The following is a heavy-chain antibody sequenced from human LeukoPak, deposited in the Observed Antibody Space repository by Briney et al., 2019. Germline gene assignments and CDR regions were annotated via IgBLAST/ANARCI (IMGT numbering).Heavy chain of an antibody. Sequence: SETLSLTCTVSGGSISSCYWSWIRQPPGKGLEWIGYIYYSGSTNYNPSLKSRVTISVDTSKNQFSLKLSSVTAADTAVYYCARVGIAAAGSGASYAFDIWGQGTMVTVSS. J-gene: IGHJ3*02. CDR1: GGSISSCY. CDR2: IYYSGST. V-gene: IGHV4-59*01. CDR3: ARVGIAAAGSGASYAFDI. D-gene: IGHD6-13*01.